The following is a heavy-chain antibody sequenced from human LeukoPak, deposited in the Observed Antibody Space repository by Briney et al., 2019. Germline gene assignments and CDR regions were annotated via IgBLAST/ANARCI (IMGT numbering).Heavy chain of an antibody. Sequence: PSETLSLTCTVSGGSISSYYWSWIRQPAGKGPEWIGRIYSSGSTTYNPSLKSRVSLSVDTSKNQFSPELSSVTAADTAVYYCARDGTYNSFDYWGQGTLVTVSS. J-gene: IGHJ4*02. CDR1: GGSISSYY. CDR2: IYSSGST. V-gene: IGHV4-4*07. D-gene: IGHD1-14*01. CDR3: ARDGTYNSFDY.